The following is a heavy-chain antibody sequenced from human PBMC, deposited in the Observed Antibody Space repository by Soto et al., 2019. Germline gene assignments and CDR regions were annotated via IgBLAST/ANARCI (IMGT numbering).Heavy chain of an antibody. V-gene: IGHV4-59*01. J-gene: IGHJ4*02. CDR1: GGSISSYY. Sequence: PSETLSLTCTVSGGSISSYYWSWIRQPPGKGLEWTGYIYYSGSTNYNPSLKSRVTISVDTSKNQFSLKLSSVTAADTAVYYCAREGVVGGYSYGYDYWGQGTLVTVSS. D-gene: IGHD5-18*01. CDR2: IYYSGST. CDR3: AREGVVGGYSYGYDY.